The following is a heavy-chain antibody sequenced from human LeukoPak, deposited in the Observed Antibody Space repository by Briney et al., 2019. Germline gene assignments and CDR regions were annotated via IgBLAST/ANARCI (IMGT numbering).Heavy chain of an antibody. V-gene: IGHV3-21*01. Sequence: GGSLRLSCAASGFTFSFYTMNWVRQAPGKGLEWVSSISSSGSYIYYADSVKGRFTISRDNAKSSLYLQMNSLRAEDTAVYYCARDYYGDYYFDYWGQGTLVTVSS. CDR3: ARDYYGDYYFDY. J-gene: IGHJ4*02. CDR2: ISSSGSYI. D-gene: IGHD4-17*01. CDR1: GFTFSFYT.